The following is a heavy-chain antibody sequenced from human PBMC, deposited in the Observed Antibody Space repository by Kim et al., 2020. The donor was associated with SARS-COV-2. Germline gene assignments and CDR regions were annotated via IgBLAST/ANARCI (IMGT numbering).Heavy chain of an antibody. CDR3: ARDKYGDPVDY. V-gene: IGHV3-48*03. D-gene: IGHD4-17*01. J-gene: IGHJ4*02. Sequence: YSADAVKSRFTISRDNARNSLYLQMNSLRAEDTAIHYCARDKYGDPVDYWGQGTLVTVSS.